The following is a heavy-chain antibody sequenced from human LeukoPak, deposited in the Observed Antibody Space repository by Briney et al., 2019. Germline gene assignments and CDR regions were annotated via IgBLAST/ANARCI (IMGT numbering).Heavy chain of an antibody. Sequence: GGSRRLSCAASGFTFHLYAMHWVRLAPGKGLEWVSLITAEVRSTNHTNSVKGRFTISRDNSKTSLYLKMNSLRTEDTALYYCAKRSYDSSGPTDWGQGTLVTVSS. D-gene: IGHD3-22*01. J-gene: IGHJ4*02. CDR3: AKRSYDSSGPTD. V-gene: IGHV3-43*02. CDR2: ITAEVRST. CDR1: GFTFHLYA.